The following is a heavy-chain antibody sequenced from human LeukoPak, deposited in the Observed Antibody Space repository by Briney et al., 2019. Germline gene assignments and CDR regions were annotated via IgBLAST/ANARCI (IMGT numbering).Heavy chain of an antibody. Sequence: ASVKVSCKASGCTFTSYGISWVRQAPGQGLEWMGWISAYNGNTNYAQKLQGRVTMTTDTSTSTAYMELRSLRSDDTAVYYCARDTSATYYDFWSGFRTDPSFDYWGQGTLVTVSS. CDR2: ISAYNGNT. CDR1: GCTFTSYG. J-gene: IGHJ4*02. D-gene: IGHD3-3*01. V-gene: IGHV1-18*01. CDR3: ARDTSATYYDFWSGFRTDPSFDY.